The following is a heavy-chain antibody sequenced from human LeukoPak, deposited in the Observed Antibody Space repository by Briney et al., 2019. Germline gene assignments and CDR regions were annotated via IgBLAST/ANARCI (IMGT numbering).Heavy chain of an antibody. CDR1: GFTFSSYG. D-gene: IGHD6-6*01. V-gene: IGHV3-30*02. CDR2: IRYDGSNK. Sequence: PGRSLRLSCAASGFTFSSYGMHWVRQAPGKGLEWVAFIRYDGSNKYYADSVKGRFTISRDNSKNTLYLQMNSLRAEDTAVYYCAKDGIAARSYYYYYMDVWGKGTTVTVSS. CDR3: AKDGIAARSYYYYYMDV. J-gene: IGHJ6*03.